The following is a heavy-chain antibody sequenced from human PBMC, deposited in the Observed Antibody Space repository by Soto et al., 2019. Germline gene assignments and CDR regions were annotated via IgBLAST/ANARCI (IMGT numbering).Heavy chain of an antibody. CDR1: GGTFGSYA. Sequence: SVKVSCKASGGTFGSYAISWVRQAPGQGLEWMGGIIPIFGTANYAQKFQGRVTITADESTSTAYMELSSLRSEDTAVYYCARARIVVVTAMPDWFDPWGQGTLVTVSS. V-gene: IGHV1-69*13. CDR3: ARARIVVVTAMPDWFDP. J-gene: IGHJ5*02. CDR2: IIPIFGTA. D-gene: IGHD2-21*02.